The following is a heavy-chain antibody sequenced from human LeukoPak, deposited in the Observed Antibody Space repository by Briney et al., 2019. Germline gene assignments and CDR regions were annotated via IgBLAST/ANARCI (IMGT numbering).Heavy chain of an antibody. V-gene: IGHV3-23*01. J-gene: IGHJ5*02. CDR1: GFTFSSYA. CDR2: ISGSGGST. D-gene: IGHD3-10*01. Sequence: PGGSLRLSCAASGFTFSSYAMSWVRQAPGKGLEWVSAISGSGGSTYYADSVKGRFTISRDNSKNTLYLQMNSLRAEDTAVYYCARDDSSVQGNWFDPWGQGTPVTVSS. CDR3: ARDDSSVQGNWFDP.